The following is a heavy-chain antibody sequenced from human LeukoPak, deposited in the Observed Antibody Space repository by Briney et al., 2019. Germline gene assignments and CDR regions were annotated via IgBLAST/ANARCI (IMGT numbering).Heavy chain of an antibody. D-gene: IGHD3-10*01. CDR2: IDQSGIT. J-gene: IGHJ4*02. V-gene: IGHV4-34*01. CDR1: GGSFSGYY. Sequence: PSETLSLTCVVYGGSFSGYYLSWIRQPPGKGLEWIGEIDQSGITNYNPSLKSRVSISVDTSKKQFSLTLTSMTAADTAVYYCARVPHYYFGYGYFDSWGQGTLVTVSS. CDR3: ARVPHYYFGYGYFDS.